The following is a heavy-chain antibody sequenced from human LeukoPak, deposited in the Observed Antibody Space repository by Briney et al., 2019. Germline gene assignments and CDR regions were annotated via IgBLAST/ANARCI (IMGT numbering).Heavy chain of an antibody. V-gene: IGHV4-34*01. CDR3: ARGRSQGSGSYYKDY. CDR1: GGSISSYY. J-gene: IGHJ4*02. CDR2: INHSGST. D-gene: IGHD3-10*01. Sequence: SETLSLTCTVSGGSISSYYWSWIRQPAGKGLEWIGEINHSGSTNYNPSLKSRVTISVDTSKNQFSLKLSSVTAADTAVYYCARGRSQGSGSYYKDYWGQGTLVTVSS.